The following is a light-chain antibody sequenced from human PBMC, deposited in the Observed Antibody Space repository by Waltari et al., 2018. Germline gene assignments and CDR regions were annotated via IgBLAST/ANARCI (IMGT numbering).Light chain of an antibody. Sequence: AIQMTQSPSSLSASVGDRVTITCRASQGIGNDLGWYQQKPGKAPKLLIYAASSLQSGVPSRFSGSASGTDFTLTISSLQPEDFATYYCLQDYTYPYTFGQGTELEIK. CDR3: LQDYTYPYT. CDR2: AAS. CDR1: QGIGND. J-gene: IGKJ2*01. V-gene: IGKV1-6*01.